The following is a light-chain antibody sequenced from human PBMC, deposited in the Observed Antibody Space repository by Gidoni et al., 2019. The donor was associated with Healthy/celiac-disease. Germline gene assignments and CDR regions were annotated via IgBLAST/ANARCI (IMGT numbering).Light chain of an antibody. CDR3: QQYYSTPLP. CDR2: WAS. V-gene: IGKV4-1*01. CDR1: QRVLYSSNNKNY. Sequence: DIVMTQSTDSLAVSLGERATINCKSRQRVLYSSNNKNYLAWYQQQPGQPPKLLIYWASTRESGVPDRFSGSGSGTDFTLTISSLQAEDVAVYYCQQYYSTPLPFGGGTKVEIK. J-gene: IGKJ4*01.